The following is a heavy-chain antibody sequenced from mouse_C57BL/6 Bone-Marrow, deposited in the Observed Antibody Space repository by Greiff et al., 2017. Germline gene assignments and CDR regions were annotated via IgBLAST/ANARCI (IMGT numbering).Heavy chain of an antibody. CDR1: GYTFTSYW. J-gene: IGHJ2*01. CDR3: TRSLYYGSSWYYFDY. CDR2: IYPSDSET. D-gene: IGHD1-1*01. Sequence: VQLQQPGAELVRPGSSVKLSCKASGYTFTSYWMDWVKQRPGQGLEWIGNIYPSDSETHYNQKFKDKATLTVDKSSSTAYMQLSSLTSEDSAVYYCTRSLYYGSSWYYFDYWGQGTTLTVSS. V-gene: IGHV1-61*01.